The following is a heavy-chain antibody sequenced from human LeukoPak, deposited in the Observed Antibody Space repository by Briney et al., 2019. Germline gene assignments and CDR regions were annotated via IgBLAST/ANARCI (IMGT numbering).Heavy chain of an antibody. V-gene: IGHV3-21*01. J-gene: IGHJ4*02. D-gene: IGHD3-10*01. CDR3: ARDSVLLWFGEPFD. Sequence: PGESLRLSCAASGFTFSSYSMNWVRQAPGKGLEWVSSISSSSSYIYYADSVKGRFTISRDNAKNSLYLQMNSLRAEDTAVYYCARDSVLLWFGEPFDWGQGTLVTVSS. CDR1: GFTFSSYS. CDR2: ISSSSSYI.